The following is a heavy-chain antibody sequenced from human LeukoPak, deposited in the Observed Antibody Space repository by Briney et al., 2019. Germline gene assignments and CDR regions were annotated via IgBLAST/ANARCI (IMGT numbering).Heavy chain of an antibody. J-gene: IGHJ4*02. CDR2: IYHSGST. CDR3: ARFYDYDSSFDY. CDR1: GYSISSGYY. Sequence: SETLSLTCTVSGYSISSGYYWGWIRQPPGKGLEWIGSIYHSGSTYYNPSLKSRVTISVDTSKNQFSLKLSSVTAADTAVYYCARFYDYDSSFDYWGQGTLVTVSS. V-gene: IGHV4-38-2*02. D-gene: IGHD3-22*01.